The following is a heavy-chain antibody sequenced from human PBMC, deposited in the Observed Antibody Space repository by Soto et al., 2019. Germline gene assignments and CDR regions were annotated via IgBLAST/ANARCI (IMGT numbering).Heavy chain of an antibody. V-gene: IGHV3-7*01. CDR3: SSGVWVYYDFWSGYSDY. Sequence: EVQLVESGGGLVQPGGSLRLSCAASGFTFSSYWMSWVRQAPGKGLEWVANIKEDGSDMYYVDSVKGRFTISRDNAKNSLYPQIKSLRGQDTAVYYCSSGVWVYYDFWSGYSDYWGQGTLVTVSS. J-gene: IGHJ4*02. D-gene: IGHD3-3*01. CDR2: IKEDGSDM. CDR1: GFTFSSYW.